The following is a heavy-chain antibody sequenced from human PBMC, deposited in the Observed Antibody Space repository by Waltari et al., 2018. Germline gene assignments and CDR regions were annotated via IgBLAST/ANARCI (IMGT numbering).Heavy chain of an antibody. CDR1: GGSISSGSYY. Sequence: QVQLQESGPGLVKPSQTLSLTCTVSGGSISSGSYYWSWIRQPAGKGLEWIGRHYTSGNTRYKPALKIRVTRSVDTSKTQVCLRLSSVSAADTAVYYCAREGERGTTKFFDYWGQGTLVTVSS. CDR2: HYTSGNT. D-gene: IGHD1-1*01. CDR3: AREGERGTTKFFDY. V-gene: IGHV4-61*02. J-gene: IGHJ4*02.